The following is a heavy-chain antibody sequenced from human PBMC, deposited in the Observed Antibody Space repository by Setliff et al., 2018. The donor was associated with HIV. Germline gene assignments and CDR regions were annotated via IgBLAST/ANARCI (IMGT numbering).Heavy chain of an antibody. D-gene: IGHD3-16*01. CDR1: GFTFSSYA. J-gene: IGHJ3*02. CDR2: ITGSGIST. V-gene: IGHV3-23*01. Sequence: GGSLRLSCAASGFTFSSYAMTWVRQAPGKGLEWVASITGSGISTYHADFVKGRFTISRDNSKNILSLQMNSLRLEDTALYYCVKGGMTNAAFNIWGPGTMVTVSS. CDR3: VKGGMTNAAFNI.